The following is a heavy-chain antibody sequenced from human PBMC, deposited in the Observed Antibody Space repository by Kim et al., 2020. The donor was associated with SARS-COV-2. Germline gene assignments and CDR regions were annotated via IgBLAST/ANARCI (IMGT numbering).Heavy chain of an antibody. CDR3: AVGRDYGDYSPPFSY. CDR1: GFTFSSYW. V-gene: IGHV3-7*01. D-gene: IGHD4-17*01. J-gene: IGHJ4*02. Sequence: GGSLRLSCAASGFTFSSYWMSWVRQAPGKGLEWVANIKQDGSEKYYVDSVKGRFTISRDNAKNSLYLQMNSLRAEDTAVYYCAVGRDYGDYSPPFSYWGQGTLVTVSS. CDR2: IKQDGSEK.